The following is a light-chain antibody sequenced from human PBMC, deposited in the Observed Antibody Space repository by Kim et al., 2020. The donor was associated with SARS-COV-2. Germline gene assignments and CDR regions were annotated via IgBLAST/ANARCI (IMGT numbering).Light chain of an antibody. CDR3: QQYNNWPPLT. CDR2: GAS. J-gene: IGKJ4*01. Sequence: EIVMTQSPAPLSVSPGERATLSCRASQSVSSNLAWYQQKPGQAPRLLIYGASTRATGIPARFSGSGSGTEFTLTISSLQSEDFAVYYCQQYNNWPPLTFGGGRKVDIK. V-gene: IGKV3-15*01. CDR1: QSVSSN.